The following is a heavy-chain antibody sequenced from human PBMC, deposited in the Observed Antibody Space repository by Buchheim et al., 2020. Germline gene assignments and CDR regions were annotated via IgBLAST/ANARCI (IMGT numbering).Heavy chain of an antibody. D-gene: IGHD6-13*01. CDR1: GFTFSSYW. J-gene: IGHJ6*02. CDR3: ARDNWAAAGHRNNYYYYGMDV. V-gene: IGHV3-7*01. Sequence: EVQLVESGGGLVQPGGSLRLSCAASGFTFSSYWMSWVRQAPGKGLEWVANIKQDGSEKYYVDSVKGRFTISRDNAKKSTYLQMNSLRAEDTAVYYCARDNWAAAGHRNNYYYYGMDVWGQGTT. CDR2: IKQDGSEK.